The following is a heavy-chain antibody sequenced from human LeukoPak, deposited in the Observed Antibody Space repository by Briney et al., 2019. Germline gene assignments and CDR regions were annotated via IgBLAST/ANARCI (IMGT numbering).Heavy chain of an antibody. D-gene: IGHD3-22*01. V-gene: IGHV3-30*04. Sequence: GGSLRLSCAASGFTFSSYAMHWVRQAPGKGLEWVAVISYDGSNKYYADSVKGRFTISRDNSKNTLYLQMNSLRAEDTAVYYCASGYYYDSSGYYYEGYWGQGTLVTVSS. J-gene: IGHJ4*02. CDR3: ASGYYYDSSGYYYEGY. CDR2: ISYDGSNK. CDR1: GFTFSSYA.